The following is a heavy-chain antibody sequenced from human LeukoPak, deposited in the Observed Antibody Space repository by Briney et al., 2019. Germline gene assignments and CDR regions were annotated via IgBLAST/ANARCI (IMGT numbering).Heavy chain of an antibody. D-gene: IGHD6-19*01. V-gene: IGHV4-59*01. CDR3: ARVRYSSGWYLADY. Sequence: ASETLSLTCTVSGDSISTYYWSWIRQPPGKGLEWIGYIYYSGSTNYNPSLKSRITMSVDTSKNQFSLKLSSVIAADTAVYYCARVRYSSGWYLADYWGQGTLVTVSS. CDR1: GDSISTYY. CDR2: IYYSGST. J-gene: IGHJ4*02.